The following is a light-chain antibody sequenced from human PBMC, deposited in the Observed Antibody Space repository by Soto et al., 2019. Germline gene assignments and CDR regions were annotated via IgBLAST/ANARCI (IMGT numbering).Light chain of an antibody. CDR3: QQLYSFPPA. CDR2: DAS. CDR1: QDFSNF. V-gene: IGKV1-9*01. J-gene: IGKJ4*01. Sequence: VHLSRCSSFQSKNIGDRVTITCRASQDFSNFLAWYQQKPGRAPKLLMYDASTLQSGVPSRFSGSGSGTEFTLTISSLQPEDFATYCLQQLYSFPPAFVLGTRVYIK.